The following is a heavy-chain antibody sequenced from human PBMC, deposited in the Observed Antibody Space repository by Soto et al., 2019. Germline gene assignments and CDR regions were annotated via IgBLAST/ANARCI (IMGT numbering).Heavy chain of an antibody. CDR1: GFTFSSYA. D-gene: IGHD3-9*01. CDR2: ISSNGGST. CDR3: ARVTRYDILTGWNLFDP. V-gene: IGHV3-64*01. Sequence: GGSLRLSCAASGFTFSSYAMHWVRQAPGKGLEYVSAISSNGGSTYYANSVKGRFTISRDNSKNTLYLQMGSLRAEDMAVYYCARVTRYDILTGWNLFDPWGQGTLVTVSS. J-gene: IGHJ5*02.